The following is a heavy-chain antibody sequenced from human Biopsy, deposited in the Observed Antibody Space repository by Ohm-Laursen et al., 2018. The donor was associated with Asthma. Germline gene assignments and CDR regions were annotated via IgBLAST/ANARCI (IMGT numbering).Heavy chain of an antibody. J-gene: IGHJ3*02. CDR2: ISYDGSTK. CDR3: ARAYGGSFFSGSFDI. Sequence: RSLRLSCTASGFTLTTYAIHWVRQAPGKGLEWVAVISYDGSTKYSADSVKGRFIVSRDISKNILSLQMNSLRPEDTAVYYCARAYGGSFFSGSFDIWGQGTMVTVSS. V-gene: IGHV3-30*03. D-gene: IGHD4-23*01. CDR1: GFTLTTYA.